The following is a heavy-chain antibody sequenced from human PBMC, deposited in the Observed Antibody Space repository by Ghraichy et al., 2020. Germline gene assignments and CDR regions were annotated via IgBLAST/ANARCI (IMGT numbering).Heavy chain of an antibody. CDR3: ARESLNLSRYYYGMDV. CDR2: IYYSGST. CDR1: GGSISSGGYY. Sequence: SETLSLTCTVSGGSISSGGYYWSWIRQHPGKGLEWIGYIYYSGSTYYNPSLKSRVTISVDTSKNQFSLKLSSVTAADTAVYYCARESLNLSRYYYGMDVWGQGTTVTVSS. V-gene: IGHV4-31*03. J-gene: IGHJ6*02.